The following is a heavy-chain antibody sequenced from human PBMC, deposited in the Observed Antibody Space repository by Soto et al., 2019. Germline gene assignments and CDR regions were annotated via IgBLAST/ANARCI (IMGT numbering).Heavy chain of an antibody. D-gene: IGHD1-26*01. CDR2: INPRSGDT. CDR1: GYTFICYY. V-gene: IGHV1-2*06. CDR3: GRDGVGATPLGWFDP. Sequence: QVKLVQAGAEVKKPGAAVKVSCKASGYTFICYYIHWVRQAPGQGREWMGRINPRSGDTTYAQKFQGRLTMTRDTSISTAYMELSSLRSDDTAVYYCGRDGVGATPLGWFDPWGQGSLVTVSS. J-gene: IGHJ5*02.